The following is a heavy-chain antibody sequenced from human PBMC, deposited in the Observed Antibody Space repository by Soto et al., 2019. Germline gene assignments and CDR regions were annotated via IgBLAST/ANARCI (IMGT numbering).Heavy chain of an antibody. Sequence: LXLTCTVSGGAISRGEYYWSVIRQPPGKGLEWIGYIYYSGSTYYNPSLKSRVTISVDTSRNQFSLKLSSVTAADTAVYFCAREGGEYYDSSGYWHHWFDPWGQGTLVTVSS. D-gene: IGHD3-22*01. CDR1: GGAISRGEYY. V-gene: IGHV4-30-4*01. CDR2: IYYSGST. CDR3: AREGGEYYDSSGYWHHWFDP. J-gene: IGHJ5*02.